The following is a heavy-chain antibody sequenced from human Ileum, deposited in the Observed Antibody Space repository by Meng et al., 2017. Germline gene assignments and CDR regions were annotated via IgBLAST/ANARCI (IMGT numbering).Heavy chain of an antibody. J-gene: IGHJ4*02. V-gene: IGHV1-18*01. Sequence: QVPLVQSGIGVKKPGASVKVSCKPSGYTLTTCGISWVRQAPGQGLEWMGWIDPGNGNRNFAQKFQDRITLTTDTTTTTAHMELRSLRSDDTAIFYCARDRQWVFDYWGQGTLVTVSS. CDR2: IDPGNGNR. CDR1: GYTLTTCG. CDR3: ARDRQWVFDY. D-gene: IGHD6-19*01.